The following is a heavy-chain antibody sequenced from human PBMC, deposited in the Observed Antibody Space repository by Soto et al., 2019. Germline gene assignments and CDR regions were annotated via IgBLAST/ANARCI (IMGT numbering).Heavy chain of an antibody. CDR1: GFNFRNYD. J-gene: IGHJ4*02. CDR2: ITGSGSSI. CDR3: ARDGLWEVPTDY. D-gene: IGHD1-26*01. Sequence: QGQLVESGGGLVKPGGCLRLSCAVSGFNFRNYDMNWIRQAPGKGLEWVSYITGSGSSIYYVDSVKGRFTISRDNARNSLYLQMNSLRAEDTAVYYCARDGLWEVPTDYWGQGILVTVSS. V-gene: IGHV3-11*01.